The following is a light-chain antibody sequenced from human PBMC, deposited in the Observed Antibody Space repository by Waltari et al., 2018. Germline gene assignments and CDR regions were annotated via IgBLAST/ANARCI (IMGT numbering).Light chain of an antibody. Sequence: QSALTQPASVSGSLGQSITISCTGTSSDVGGYNYVSWYQQHPGKAPKLMIYDVSKRPSGVSNRFSGSKSGNTASLTISGLQAEDEADYYCSSYTSSSTRVFGGGTKLTVL. V-gene: IGLV2-14*01. CDR2: DVS. CDR1: SSDVGGYNY. CDR3: SSYTSSSTRV. J-gene: IGLJ3*02.